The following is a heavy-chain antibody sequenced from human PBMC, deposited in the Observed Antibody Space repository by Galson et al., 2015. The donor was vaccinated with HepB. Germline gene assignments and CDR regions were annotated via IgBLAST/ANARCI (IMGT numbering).Heavy chain of an antibody. Sequence: SLRLSCAASGFTFGDYGMHWVRQVPGKGLEWVSGISWNSGNIDYADSVKGRFTISRDNAKNSLYLQMNSLRAEDTAFYYCAKAWAERVARLSSGMDIVGQGATVTVSS. J-gene: IGHJ6*02. V-gene: IGHV3-9*01. D-gene: IGHD2/OR15-2a*01. CDR3: AKAWAERVARLSSGMDI. CDR2: ISWNSGNI. CDR1: GFTFGDYG.